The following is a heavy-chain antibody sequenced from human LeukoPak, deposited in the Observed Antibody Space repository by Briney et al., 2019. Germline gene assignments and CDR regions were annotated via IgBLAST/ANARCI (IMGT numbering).Heavy chain of an antibody. V-gene: IGHV3-7*01. CDR1: GFTFSSYW. CDR2: IKQDGSEK. Sequence: SGGSLRLSCAASGFTFSSYWMSWVRQAPGKGLEWVANIKQDGSEKYYVDSVKGRFTISRDNAKNSLYLQMNSLRAEETAVYYYARDNSAGGSGSYSYYYYYYMDVWGKGTTVTVSS. J-gene: IGHJ6*03. D-gene: IGHD3-10*01. CDR3: ARDNSAGGSGSYSYYYYYYMDV.